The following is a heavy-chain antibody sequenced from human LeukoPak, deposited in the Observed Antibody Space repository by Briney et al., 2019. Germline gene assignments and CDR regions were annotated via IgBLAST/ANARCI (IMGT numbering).Heavy chain of an antibody. CDR2: IIPIFGTA. J-gene: IGHJ6*02. CDR3: ARSTPPPQSGDFWSGYYSPTYYYYGMDV. D-gene: IGHD3-3*01. CDR1: GGTFISYA. V-gene: IGHV1-69*13. Sequence: GASVKVSCKASGGTFISYAISWVRQAPGQGLEWMGGIIPIFGTANYAQKFQGRVTITADESTSTAYMELSSLRSEDTAVYYCARSTPPPQSGDFWSGYYSPTYYYYGMDVWGQGTTVTVSS.